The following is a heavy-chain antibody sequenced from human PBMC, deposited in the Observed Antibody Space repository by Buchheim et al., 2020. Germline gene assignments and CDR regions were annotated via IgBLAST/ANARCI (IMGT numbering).Heavy chain of an antibody. Sequence: EVQLLESGGGLVQPGGSLRLSCAASGFTFSSYAMSWVRQAPGKGLEWVSAISGSGGSKYYADSVKGRLTLSGANSKNTLYLQMNSLRAEDTAVYYCAKDLPVVGATKIFDYWGQGTL. CDR2: ISGSGGSK. CDR3: AKDLPVVGATKIFDY. D-gene: IGHD1-26*01. V-gene: IGHV3-23*01. J-gene: IGHJ4*02. CDR1: GFTFSSYA.